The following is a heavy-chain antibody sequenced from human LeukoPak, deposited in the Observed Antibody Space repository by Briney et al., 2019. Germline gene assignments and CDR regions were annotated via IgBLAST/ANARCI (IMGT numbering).Heavy chain of an antibody. CDR3: ARGGGITIFGVVIDDWFDP. CDR1: GGSISSYY. V-gene: IGHV4-59*01. Sequence: SETLSLTCTVSGGSISSYYWSWIRQPPGKGLEWIGYIYYSRSTNYNPSLKSRVIMSVDTSKNQFSLKLSSVTAADTAVYYCARGGGITIFGVVIDDWFDPWGQGTLVTVSS. D-gene: IGHD3-3*01. J-gene: IGHJ5*02. CDR2: IYYSRST.